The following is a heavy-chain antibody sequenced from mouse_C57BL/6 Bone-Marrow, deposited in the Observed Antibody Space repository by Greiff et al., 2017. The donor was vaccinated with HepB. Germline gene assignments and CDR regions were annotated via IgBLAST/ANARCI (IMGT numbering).Heavy chain of an antibody. D-gene: IGHD1-1*01. V-gene: IGHV1-69*01. CDR2: IDPSDSYT. CDR3: ARSSYYYGSSYAMDY. J-gene: IGHJ4*01. CDR1: GYTFTSYW. Sequence: QVQLQQSGAELVMPGASVKLSCKASGYTFTSYWMHWVKQRPGQGLEWIGEIDPSDSYTNYNQKFKGKSTLTVDKSSSTAYMPLSSLTSEDSAVYYCARSSYYYGSSYAMDYWGQGTSVTVSS.